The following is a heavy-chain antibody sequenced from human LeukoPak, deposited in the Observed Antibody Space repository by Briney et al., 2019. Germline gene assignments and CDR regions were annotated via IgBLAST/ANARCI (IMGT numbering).Heavy chain of an antibody. J-gene: IGHJ1*01. Sequence: PGRSLRLSCAASGFTFSSYAMHWVRQAPGKGLEWVAVISYDGSNKYYADSVKGRFTISRDNSKNTLYLQMNSLRAEDTAVYYCAPALYYDDGPQHWGQGTLVTVSS. D-gene: IGHD3-22*01. CDR3: APALYYDDGPQH. CDR1: GFTFSSYA. V-gene: IGHV3-30-3*01. CDR2: ISYDGSNK.